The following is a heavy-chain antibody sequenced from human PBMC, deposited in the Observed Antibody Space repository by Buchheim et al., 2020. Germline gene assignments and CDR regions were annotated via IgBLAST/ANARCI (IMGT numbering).Heavy chain of an antibody. V-gene: IGHV3-30*18. J-gene: IGHJ6*02. D-gene: IGHD1-26*01. CDR3: AKDLFGVGTTTGPAYYYYYGMDV. CDR2: ISYDESNQ. CDR1: GFKFSSYG. Sequence: QVQLVESGGGVVQPGRSLRLSCAASGFKFSSYGMHWVRQAPGKGLEWVAVISYDESNQYYADSVKGRFTISRDNSKNTLYLQMNSLRAEDTAVDCCAKDLFGVGTTTGPAYYYYYGMDVWGQGTT.